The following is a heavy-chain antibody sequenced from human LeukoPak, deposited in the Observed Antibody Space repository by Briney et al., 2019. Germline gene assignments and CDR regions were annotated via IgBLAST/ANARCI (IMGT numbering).Heavy chain of an antibody. D-gene: IGHD2-2*02. CDR2: ISSSSSTI. V-gene: IGHV3-48*03. CDR3: ARVDIVVVPAAIHYYYYYMDV. CDR1: GFTFSSYE. J-gene: IGHJ6*03. Sequence: QPGGSLRLSCAASGFTFSSYEMNWVRQAPGKGLEWVSYISSSSSTIYYADSVKGRFTISRDNAKNSLYLQMNSLRAEDTAVYYCARVDIVVVPAAIHYYYYYMDVWGKGTTVTVSS.